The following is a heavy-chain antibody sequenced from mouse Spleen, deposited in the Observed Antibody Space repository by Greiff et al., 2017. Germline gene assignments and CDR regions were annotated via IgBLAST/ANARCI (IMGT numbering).Heavy chain of an antibody. Sequence: VQLQQPGAELVKPVASVKMSCKASGYTFTSYWITWVKQRPGQGLEWIGDIYPGSGSTNYNEKFKSKATLTVDTSSSTAYMQLSSLTSEDSAVYYCARGGYSNYVIDYWGQGTTLTVSS. CDR2: IYPGSGST. CDR3: ARGGYSNYVIDY. V-gene: IGHV1-55*01. D-gene: IGHD2-5*01. J-gene: IGHJ2*01. CDR1: GYTFTSYW.